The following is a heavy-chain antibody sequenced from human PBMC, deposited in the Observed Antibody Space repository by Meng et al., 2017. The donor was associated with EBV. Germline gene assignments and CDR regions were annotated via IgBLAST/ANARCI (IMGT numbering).Heavy chain of an antibody. Sequence: VQSGAGVKKPGSSVKVSCKTSGGTFRSDAISWVRQAPGQGLEWMGGLIPMSDAPHYAQKFQGRVTITADESTSTHYMDLSGLRSEDTAVYYCASESGRGFTPDYWGQGTLVTVSS. D-gene: IGHD3-10*01. V-gene: IGHV1-69*01. CDR3: ASESGRGFTPDY. CDR1: GGTFRSDA. CDR2: LIPMSDAP. J-gene: IGHJ4*02.